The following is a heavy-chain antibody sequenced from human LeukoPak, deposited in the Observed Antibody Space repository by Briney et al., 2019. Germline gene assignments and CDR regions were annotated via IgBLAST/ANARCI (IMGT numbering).Heavy chain of an antibody. CDR3: AKDRGYSYGDPYFDY. V-gene: IGHV1-46*01. Sequence: ASVKVSCKASGYTFTSYYMHWVRQAPGQGLEWMGIINPSGGSTSYAQKFQGRVTMTRDTSTSTVYMELSSLRSEDTAVYFCAKDRGYSYGDPYFDYWGQGTPVTVSS. D-gene: IGHD5-18*01. CDR1: GYTFTSYY. J-gene: IGHJ4*02. CDR2: INPSGGST.